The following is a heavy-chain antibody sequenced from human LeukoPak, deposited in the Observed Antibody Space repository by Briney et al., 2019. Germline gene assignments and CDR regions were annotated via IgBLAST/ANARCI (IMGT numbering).Heavy chain of an antibody. V-gene: IGHV3-48*03. J-gene: IGHJ4*02. Sequence: GGSLRLSCAASGFTFSSYEMNWVRQAPGKGLEWVSYISSSGRSIYYADSVKGRFTISRDNAKNSLYLQMNSLRTEDTAVYYCAREDGSDQSSYGSFDYWGQGTLVTVSS. CDR2: ISSSGRSI. D-gene: IGHD5-18*01. CDR1: GFTFSSYE. CDR3: AREDGSDQSSYGSFDY.